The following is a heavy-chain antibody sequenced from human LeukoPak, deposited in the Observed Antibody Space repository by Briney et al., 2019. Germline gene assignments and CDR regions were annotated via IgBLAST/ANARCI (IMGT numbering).Heavy chain of an antibody. V-gene: IGHV3-48*02. J-gene: IGHJ5*02. Sequence: PGGSLRLSCAASGFTFSSYIMESGRRARGKGLGWVSSIISSSSTTYYADSGKARFTVSSANTTNSLYLQMNSLRDEDTAVNNCARDRSPIATDSDWFDRWGQGTLVTVSS. D-gene: IGHD5-24*01. CDR1: GFTFSSYI. CDR3: ARDRSPIATDSDWFDR. CDR2: IISSSSTT.